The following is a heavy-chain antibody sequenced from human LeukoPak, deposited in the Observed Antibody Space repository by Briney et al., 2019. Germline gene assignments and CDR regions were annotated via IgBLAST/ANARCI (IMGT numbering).Heavy chain of an antibody. Sequence: ASVKVSCKASGYTFTGYYMYWVRQAPGQGLEWMGWINPNSGGTNYAQKFQGRVTMTRDTSISTAYMELSRLRSDDTAVYYCARNWRIVGAYFDYWGQGTLVTVSS. J-gene: IGHJ4*02. D-gene: IGHD1-26*01. CDR2: INPNSGGT. V-gene: IGHV1-2*02. CDR1: GYTFTGYY. CDR3: ARNWRIVGAYFDY.